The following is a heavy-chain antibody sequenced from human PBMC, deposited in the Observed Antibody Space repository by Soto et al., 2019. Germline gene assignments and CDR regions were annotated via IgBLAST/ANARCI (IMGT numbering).Heavy chain of an antibody. J-gene: IGHJ6*02. CDR3: AKDKKSTGWYFGLDV. D-gene: IGHD6-19*01. CDR1: GFTFDDHA. V-gene: IGHV3-9*01. Sequence: GGSLRLSCAASGFTFDDHAMHWVRQGPGEGLEWFSGISWNSGTIVYADSVKGRFTISRDNTKNSLYLQMDSLRREDTALYYCAKDKKSTGWYFGLDVWGQGTTVTVSS. CDR2: ISWNSGTI.